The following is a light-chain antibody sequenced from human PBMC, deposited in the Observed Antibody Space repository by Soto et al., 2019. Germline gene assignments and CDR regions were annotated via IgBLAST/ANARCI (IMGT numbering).Light chain of an antibody. J-gene: IGKJ5*01. CDR3: HQYGSLPIT. CDR2: DAS. Sequence: EIVWSQSPGILSLSPGDTATLSCRASESVSSNYLAWYQQKPGLAPRLVIYDASNRATGIPDRFSGSGSGTDFTLTISRLEPEDFAVYYCHQYGSLPITFGQGTRLEIK. CDR1: ESVSSNY. V-gene: IGKV3D-20*01.